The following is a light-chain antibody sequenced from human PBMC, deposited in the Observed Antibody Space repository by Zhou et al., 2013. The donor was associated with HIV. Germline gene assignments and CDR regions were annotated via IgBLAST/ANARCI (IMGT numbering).Light chain of an antibody. J-gene: IGKJ3*01. CDR3: QHCDPHFT. V-gene: IGKV1-5*03. Sequence: DIQMTQSPSALSASVGDRVTITCRASQSISRYLAWYQQKPGKAPKLLIYKASSLQSGAPSRFSGSGSGTEFTLTISSLQPDDFATYFCQHCDPHFTFGPGTTVDI. CDR1: QSISRY. CDR2: KAS.